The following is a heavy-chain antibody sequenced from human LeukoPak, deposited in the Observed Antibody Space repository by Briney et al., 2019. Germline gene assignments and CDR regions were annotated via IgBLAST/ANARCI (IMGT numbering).Heavy chain of an antibody. D-gene: IGHD6-13*01. CDR1: GGSISSSSYY. Sequence: SETLSLTCTVSGGSISSSSYYWGWIRQPPGKGLEWIGSIYYSGSTYYNPSLKSRVTISVDTSKNQFSLKLSSVTAADTAVYYCARVYGSSWQIGYYYYMDVWGKGTTVTISS. V-gene: IGHV4-39*07. J-gene: IGHJ6*03. CDR2: IYYSGST. CDR3: ARVYGSSWQIGYYYYMDV.